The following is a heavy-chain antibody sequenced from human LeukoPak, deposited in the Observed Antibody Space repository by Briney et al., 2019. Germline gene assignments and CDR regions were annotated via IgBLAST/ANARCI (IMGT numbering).Heavy chain of an antibody. D-gene: IGHD5-12*01. Sequence: GRSLRLSCAASGFTFSSYWMHWVRQAPGKGLEWVSSISVYAGGTFYADSVTGRFTVSRDNSRNTLYLQMNSLRAEDTAVYYCAKDRGYTGYDSGGSDHWGQGTLVTVSS. CDR1: GFTFSSYW. V-gene: IGHV3-23*01. CDR2: ISVYAGGT. CDR3: AKDRGYTGYDSGGSDH. J-gene: IGHJ4*02.